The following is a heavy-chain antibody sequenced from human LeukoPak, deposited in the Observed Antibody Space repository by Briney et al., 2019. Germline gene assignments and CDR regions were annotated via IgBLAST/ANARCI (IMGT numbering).Heavy chain of an antibody. V-gene: IGHV4-4*02. D-gene: IGHD1-26*01. J-gene: IGHJ1*01. CDR2: IYYTGNT. CDR3: ARHEATSLPRPHLYH. CDR1: GGSITSSNW. Sequence: SETLSLTCAVSGGSITSSNWWSWVRQPPGKGLEWIGEIYYTGNTNYNPSLKSRVTISVDTSKNQFSLKLSSVTAADTAVCYCARHEATSLPRPHLYHWGQGTLVTVSS.